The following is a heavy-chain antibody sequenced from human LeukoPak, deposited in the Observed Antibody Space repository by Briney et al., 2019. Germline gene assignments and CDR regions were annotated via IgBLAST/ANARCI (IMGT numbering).Heavy chain of an antibody. V-gene: IGHV1-2*02. J-gene: IGHJ4*02. D-gene: IGHD4-23*01. Sequence: ASVKVSFKASGYTFTGHYMHWVRQAHGQGPEWMGWVNPNSGGTHFAQKFQGRVTMTRDTSISTAYMELSGLRSDDTAVYYCARGGTVVPANSRGHDYWGQGTLVTVSS. CDR3: ARGGTVVPANSRGHDY. CDR2: VNPNSGGT. CDR1: GYTFTGHY.